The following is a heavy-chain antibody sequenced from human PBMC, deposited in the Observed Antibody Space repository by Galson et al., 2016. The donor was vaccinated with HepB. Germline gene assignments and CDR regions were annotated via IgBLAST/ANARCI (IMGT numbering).Heavy chain of an antibody. Sequence: SLRLSCAASGFTFSSYWMHWVRQAPGQGLEWLAHCNKDRSGPDYAGSLKRRFTISRDNTKNIMHLQRSSLSVEGTALYYCARRSFGEPLDYWGQGTLVTVSS. CDR1: GFTFSSYW. D-gene: IGHD3-10*01. J-gene: IGHJ4*02. CDR3: ARRSFGEPLDY. CDR2: CNKDRSGP. V-gene: IGHV3-74*01.